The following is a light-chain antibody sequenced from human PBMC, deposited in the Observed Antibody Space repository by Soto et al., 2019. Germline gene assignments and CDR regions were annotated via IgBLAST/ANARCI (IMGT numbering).Light chain of an antibody. Sequence: DIPMTQSPSSLSASVGDRVTITCLASQGISQDLNWYQQRPGEAPKLLMYAASSLQTGIPSRFSGSGSQTFFTFTIINLQPEDVAIYYCQQYYSLPYTFGQGTKLEI. CDR3: QQYYSLPYT. V-gene: IGKV1-33*01. J-gene: IGKJ2*01. CDR2: AAS. CDR1: QGISQD.